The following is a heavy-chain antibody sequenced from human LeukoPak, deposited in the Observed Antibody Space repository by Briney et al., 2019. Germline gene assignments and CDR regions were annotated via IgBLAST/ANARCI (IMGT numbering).Heavy chain of an antibody. J-gene: IGHJ4*02. V-gene: IGHV3-43*01. CDR2: ISWGDEKT. CDR3: AKEKLYCTNGVCYKGWDY. CDR1: GFSLEDYS. Sequence: GGSLRLSCAVSGFSLEDYSMNWVRQAPGKGLGWVALISWGDEKTYYADSVKGRFTISRDNSKNTLYLQMNSLRAEDTAVYYCAKEKLYCTNGVCYKGWDYWGQGTLVTVSS. D-gene: IGHD2-8*01.